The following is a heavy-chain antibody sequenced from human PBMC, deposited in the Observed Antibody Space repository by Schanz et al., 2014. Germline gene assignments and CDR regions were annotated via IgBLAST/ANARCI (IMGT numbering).Heavy chain of an antibody. CDR3: ATDYSGGGCHI. Sequence: QVHLEESGGVVVQPGGSLRLSCVASGFSFSGFAVHWVRQAPGKGLEWVSIVSHDGFTKHYADSVRGRFTLSRDNSKNTVYLQMNSLRAEDTALYFCATDYSGGGCHIWGQGTMVTVSS. V-gene: IGHV3-30*04. J-gene: IGHJ3*02. CDR2: VSHDGFTK. CDR1: GFSFSGFA. D-gene: IGHD6-19*01.